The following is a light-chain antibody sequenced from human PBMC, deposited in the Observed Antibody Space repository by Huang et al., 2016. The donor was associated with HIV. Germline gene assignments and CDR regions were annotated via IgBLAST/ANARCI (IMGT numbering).Light chain of an antibody. CDR1: QSVTRY. CDR2: DAS. Sequence: EIVLTQSPATLSLSPGERATLSCRTSQSVTRYLAWYQQKSGQAPRLLIYDASIRATGIPARFSGSGSGTDFTLTISDLEPEDFSVYYCQQRSNWPTYTFGQGTKLEIK. J-gene: IGKJ2*01. CDR3: QQRSNWPTYT. V-gene: IGKV3-11*01.